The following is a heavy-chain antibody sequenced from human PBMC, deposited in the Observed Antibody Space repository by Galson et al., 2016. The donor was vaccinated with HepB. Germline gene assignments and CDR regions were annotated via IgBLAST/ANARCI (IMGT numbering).Heavy chain of an antibody. CDR1: GGSLNSGGYY. CDR3: AREATYSYDSTGYYYSVNLDD. J-gene: IGHJ4*02. D-gene: IGHD3-22*01. CDR2: IYYSGKT. Sequence: TLSLTCSVSGGSLNSGGYYWSWIRQHPGKGLEWIGSIYYSGKTDYNPSLKRRLSISVDASKNQFSLKLGSVTAADTAVYYCAREATYSYDSTGYYYSVNLDDWGQGTLGSVSS. V-gene: IGHV4-31*03.